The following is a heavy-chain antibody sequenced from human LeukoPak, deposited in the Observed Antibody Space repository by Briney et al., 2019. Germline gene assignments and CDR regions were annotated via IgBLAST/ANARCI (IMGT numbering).Heavy chain of an antibody. D-gene: IGHD3-10*01. Sequence: GASVKVSCKASGYTFTSYGISWVRQAPGQGLEWMGWISAYNGNTTYAQKLQGRVTMTTDRSTSTAYMELRSLRSDDTAVYYCARDRLTMVRGVIGYWGQGTLVTVSS. CDR2: ISAYNGNT. CDR1: GYTFTSYG. V-gene: IGHV1-18*01. J-gene: IGHJ4*02. CDR3: ARDRLTMVRGVIGY.